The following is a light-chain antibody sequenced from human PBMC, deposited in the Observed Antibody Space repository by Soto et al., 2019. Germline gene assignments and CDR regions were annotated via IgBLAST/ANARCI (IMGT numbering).Light chain of an antibody. J-gene: IGKJ1*01. CDR2: WAS. CDR3: QQYYNIPWT. CDR1: QRILFPSVNKNY. V-gene: IGKV4-1*01. Sequence: DIVMTQSPDSLVVCLGERATIDCKSSQRILFPSVNKNYLTWYRQKPGQSPKVLIYWASTRDSGVPDRFSGSGSGTDFTLTISSLQAEDVAVYYCQQYYNIPWTFGQGTKVDIK.